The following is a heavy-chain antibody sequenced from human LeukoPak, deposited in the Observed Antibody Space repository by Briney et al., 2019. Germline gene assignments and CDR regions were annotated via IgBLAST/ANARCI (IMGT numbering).Heavy chain of an antibody. CDR1: GDSIGSHY. CDR2: IFYVGGT. V-gene: IGHV4-59*11. J-gene: IGHJ3*02. D-gene: IGHD3-22*01. Sequence: SETLSLTCTVPGDSIGSHYWSWIRQPPGKGLEWIGYIFYVGGTNYNPSLKSRVTISVDTSKNQFSLKLNSVTAADTAVYYCARDYYDSRGEAFDIWGQGTMVTVSS. CDR3: ARDYYDSRGEAFDI.